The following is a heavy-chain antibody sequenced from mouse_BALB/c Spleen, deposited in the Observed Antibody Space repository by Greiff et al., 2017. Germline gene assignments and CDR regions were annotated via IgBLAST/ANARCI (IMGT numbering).Heavy chain of an antibody. CDR3: ARGGITTKAWFAY. D-gene: IGHD2-4*01. Sequence: EVQLQQSGAELVRPGALVKLSCKASGFNIKDYYMHWVKQRPEQGLEWIGWIVPENGNTIYDPKFQGKASITADTSSNTAYLQLSSLTSVDTAVYYCARGGITTKAWFAYWGQGTLVTVSA. V-gene: IGHV14-1*02. J-gene: IGHJ3*01. CDR1: GFNIKDYY. CDR2: IVPENGNT.